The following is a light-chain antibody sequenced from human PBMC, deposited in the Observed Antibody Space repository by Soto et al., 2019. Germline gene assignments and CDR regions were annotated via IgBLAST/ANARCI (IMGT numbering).Light chain of an antibody. J-gene: IGKJ5*01. CDR1: QSVSSN. Sequence: EIVITQSPATLSVSPGERATLSCRASQSVSSNLAWYQQKPGQAPRLLIYGASTRATGIPARFSGSGSGTEFTLTNSSLQSEDFAVYYCQQYNNWLITFGQGTRLEIK. V-gene: IGKV3-15*01. CDR2: GAS. CDR3: QQYNNWLIT.